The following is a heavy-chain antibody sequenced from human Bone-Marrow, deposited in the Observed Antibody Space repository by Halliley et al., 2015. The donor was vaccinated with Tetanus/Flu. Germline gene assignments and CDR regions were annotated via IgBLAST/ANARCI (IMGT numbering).Heavy chain of an antibody. D-gene: IGHD1-26*01. Sequence: SGINWSGGRAGYADSVKGRFTISRDNDKNSLYLQMNSLRAEDTALYYCARDEGVGATKYHDYWGQGTLVTVSS. CDR2: INWSGGRA. CDR3: ARDEGVGATKYHDY. V-gene: IGHV3-20*03. J-gene: IGHJ4*02.